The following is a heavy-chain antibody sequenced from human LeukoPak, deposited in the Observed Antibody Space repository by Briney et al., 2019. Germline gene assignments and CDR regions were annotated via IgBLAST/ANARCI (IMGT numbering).Heavy chain of an antibody. J-gene: IGHJ4*02. CDR2: MYSGGRT. D-gene: IGHD6-13*01. CDR1: GFIVSSNY. V-gene: IGHV3-53*01. Sequence: PGGSLRLSCAASGFIVSSNYMSWVRQAPGKGLEWVSVMYSGGRTYYADSVKGRFTISRDNSKNTLYLQMNSLRAEDTAVYYCARDGGEQQLPRDYWGQGTLVTVSS. CDR3: ARDGGEQQLPRDY.